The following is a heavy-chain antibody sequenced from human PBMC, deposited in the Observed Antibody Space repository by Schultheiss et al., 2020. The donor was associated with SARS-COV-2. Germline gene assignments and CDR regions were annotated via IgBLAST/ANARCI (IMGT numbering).Heavy chain of an antibody. V-gene: IGHV1-2*02. CDR3: AATVESSSGYYGMDV. CDR2: INPNSGGT. CDR1: GYTFTGYY. Sequence: ASVKVSCKASGYTFTGYYMHWVRQAPGQGLEWMGWINPNSGGTNYAQKFQGRVTMTRDTSISIAYMEVSRLRSDDTAVYYCAATVESSSGYYGMDVWGQGTTVTVSS. D-gene: IGHD6-6*01. J-gene: IGHJ6*02.